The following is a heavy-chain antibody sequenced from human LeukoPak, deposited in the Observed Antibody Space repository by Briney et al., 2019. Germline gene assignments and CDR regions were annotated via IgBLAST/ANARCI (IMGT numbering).Heavy chain of an antibody. V-gene: IGHV4-34*01. CDR2: INHSGST. CDR1: GGSFSGYY. CDR3: ARDGGYCSSTSCYAPGVVDY. Sequence: PSETLSLTCAVYGGSFSGYYWSWIRQPPGKGLEWIGEINHSGSTNYNPSLKSRVTISVDTSKNQFSLKLSSVTAADTAVYYCARDGGYCSSTSCYAPGVVDYWGQGTLVTVSS. J-gene: IGHJ4*02. D-gene: IGHD2-2*01.